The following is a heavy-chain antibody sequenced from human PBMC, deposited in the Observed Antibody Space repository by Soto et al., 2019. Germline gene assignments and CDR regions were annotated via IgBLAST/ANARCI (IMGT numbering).Heavy chain of an antibody. CDR3: STSEPYGSGSGLFDY. V-gene: IGHV3-15*01. CDR1: GFTFSNAW. Sequence: EVQLVESGGDLVEPGGSLRLSCAASGFTFSNAWMTWVRQAPGKGLEWVGRIKSKTDGGATDYAAPVKGRFTISRDDSKNTLYLQMNSLKSEDTAVYYCSTSEPYGSGSGLFDYWGQGTLVTVSS. J-gene: IGHJ4*02. CDR2: IKSKTDGGAT. D-gene: IGHD3-10*01.